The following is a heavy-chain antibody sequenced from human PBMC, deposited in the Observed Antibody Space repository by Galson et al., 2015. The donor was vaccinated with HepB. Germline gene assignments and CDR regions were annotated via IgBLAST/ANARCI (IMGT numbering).Heavy chain of an antibody. Sequence: QSGAEVKKPGESLRISCKGSGYSFTSYWISWVRQMPGKGLEWMGRIDPSDSYTNYSPSFQGHVTISADKSISTGYLQWSSLKASDTAMYYCARPQWGIAAAGTAGSSDDYWGQGTLVTVSS. V-gene: IGHV5-10-1*01. CDR2: IDPSDSYT. D-gene: IGHD6-13*01. CDR3: ARPQWGIAAAGTAGSSDDY. J-gene: IGHJ4*02. CDR1: GYSFTSYW.